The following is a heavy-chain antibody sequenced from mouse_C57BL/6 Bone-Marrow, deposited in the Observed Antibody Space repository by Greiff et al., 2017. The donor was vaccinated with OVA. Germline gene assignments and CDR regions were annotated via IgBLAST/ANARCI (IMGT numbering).Heavy chain of an antibody. V-gene: IGHV1-81*01. J-gene: IGHJ3*01. D-gene: IGHD2-2*01. Sequence: VHLVESGAELARPGASVKLSCKASGYTFTSYGISWVKQRTGQGLEWIGEIYPRSGNTYYNEKFKGKATLTADKSSSTAYMELRSLTSEDSAVYFCARSGGLRRRFAYWGQGTLVTVSA. CDR1: GYTFTSYG. CDR2: IYPRSGNT. CDR3: ARSGGLRRRFAY.